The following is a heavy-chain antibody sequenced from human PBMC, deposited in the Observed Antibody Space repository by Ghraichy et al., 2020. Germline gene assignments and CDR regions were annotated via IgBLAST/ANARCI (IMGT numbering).Heavy chain of an antibody. CDR2: IYYSGST. J-gene: IGHJ6*02. V-gene: IGHV4-59*01. CDR3: AREGHPYYYYYYGMDV. CDR1: GGSISSYY. Sequence: SETLSLTCTVSGGSISSYYWSWIRQPPGKGLEWIGYIYYSGSTNYNPSLKSRVTISVHTSKNQFSLKLSSVTAADTAVYYCAREGHPYYYYYYGMDVWGQGTTVTVSS.